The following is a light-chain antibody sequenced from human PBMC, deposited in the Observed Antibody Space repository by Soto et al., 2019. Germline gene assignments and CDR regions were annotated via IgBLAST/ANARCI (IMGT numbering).Light chain of an antibody. Sequence: EIVMTQSPATLSVSPGERATLSCRASQSVSSNLAWYQQKPGQAPRLLIYGASTRATGIPARFSGSGSGTEFTPTISSLQSEDLAVYYCEQYNNWPLSTFGQGTKLEIK. CDR1: QSVSSN. CDR2: GAS. CDR3: EQYNNWPLST. J-gene: IGKJ2*01. V-gene: IGKV3-15*01.